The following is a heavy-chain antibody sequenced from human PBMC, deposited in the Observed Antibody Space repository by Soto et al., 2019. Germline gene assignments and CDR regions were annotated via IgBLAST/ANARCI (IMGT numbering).Heavy chain of an antibody. Sequence: QVQLVESGGGVVQPGTSLRLSCAASGFTFSSHGIHWVRQAPGKGLEWVAVIWYDGSNKYYGDSVKGRFTISRDNSKNTLYLQMDSLRGEDSAVYYCARLRGDGYNFWYLDLWGRGTLVTVSS. V-gene: IGHV3-33*01. J-gene: IGHJ2*01. CDR3: ARLRGDGYNFWYLDL. CDR1: GFTFSSHG. CDR2: IWYDGSNK. D-gene: IGHD1-1*01.